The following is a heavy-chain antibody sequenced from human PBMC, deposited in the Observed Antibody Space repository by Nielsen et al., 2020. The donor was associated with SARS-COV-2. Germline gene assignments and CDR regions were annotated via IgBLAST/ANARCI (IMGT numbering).Heavy chain of an antibody. D-gene: IGHD1-26*01. V-gene: IGHV3-30*03. CDR2: ISYDGSNK. J-gene: IGHJ2*01. CDR1: GFTFSSYG. Sequence: GGSLRLSCAASGFTFSSYGMHWVRQAPGKGLEWVAVISYDGSNKYYADSVKGRFTISRDNSKNTLYLQMNSLRAEDTAVYYCARDSGGSFDLWGRGTLVTVSS. CDR3: ARDSGGSFDL.